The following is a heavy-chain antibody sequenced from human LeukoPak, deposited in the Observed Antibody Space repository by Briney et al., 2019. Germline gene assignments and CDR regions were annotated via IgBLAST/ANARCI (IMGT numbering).Heavy chain of an antibody. CDR3: ARDYHATTALDY. J-gene: IGHJ4*02. CDR1: GFTFSSYS. CDR2: ISSSSIYI. D-gene: IGHD4-17*01. Sequence: GGSLRLSCAASGFTFSSYSMNWVGQAAGKGVEGVASISSSSIYIYYTDSVKGRFTISRDNAKNSLYLQMNSLRAEDTAVYYCARDYHATTALDYWGQGTLVTVSS. V-gene: IGHV3-21*01.